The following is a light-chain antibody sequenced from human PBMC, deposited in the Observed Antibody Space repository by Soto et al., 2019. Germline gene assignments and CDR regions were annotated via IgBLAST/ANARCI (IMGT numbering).Light chain of an antibody. CDR1: SSDVGGYNY. V-gene: IGLV2-14*01. Sequence: QSALTQPASVSGSPRQSITISCTGTSSDVGGYNYVSWYQQHPGKAPKLMIYEVSNRPSGVSNRFSGSKSGNTASLTISGLQAEDEAEYYCSSYTSSSTLVFGTGTKLTVL. CDR3: SSYTSSSTLV. J-gene: IGLJ1*01. CDR2: EVS.